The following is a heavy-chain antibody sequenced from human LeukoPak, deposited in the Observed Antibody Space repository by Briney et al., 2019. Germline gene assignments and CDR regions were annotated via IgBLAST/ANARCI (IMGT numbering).Heavy chain of an antibody. J-gene: IGHJ4*02. D-gene: IGHD2-21*02. V-gene: IGHV3-30-3*01. CDR3: ARKTATQNFDS. CDR1: GFTLSNYA. Sequence: GGSLRLSCAASGFTLSNYAMHWVRQAPGKGLEWVAVISYDGSNKYYADSVKGRFTISRDSSKNTLYLQMNSLRAEDTALYYCARKTATQNFDSWGQGTLVTVSS. CDR2: ISYDGSNK.